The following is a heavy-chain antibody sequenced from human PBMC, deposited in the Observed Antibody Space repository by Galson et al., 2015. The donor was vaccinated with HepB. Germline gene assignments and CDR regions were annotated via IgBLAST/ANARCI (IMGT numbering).Heavy chain of an antibody. V-gene: IGHV3-23*01. CDR3: AKVPLTIFGVVITHFDY. J-gene: IGHJ4*02. CDR2: ISGSGGNT. Sequence: SLRLSCAASGFTFSSTAMSWVRQAPGKGLEWVSAISGSGGNTYYADSVKGRFTVSRDNSKTTLYLQMNSLRAEDTAVYYCAKVPLTIFGVVITHFDYWGQGTLVTVSS. CDR1: GFTFSSTA. D-gene: IGHD3-3*01.